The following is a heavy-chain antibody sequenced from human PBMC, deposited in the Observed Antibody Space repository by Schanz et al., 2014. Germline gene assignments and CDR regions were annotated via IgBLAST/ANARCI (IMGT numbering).Heavy chain of an antibody. CDR2: IIPILGIA. D-gene: IGHD3-22*01. CDR1: GGTFNSYT. CDR3: AREVGLYDRGWFDP. J-gene: IGHJ5*02. Sequence: QVQLVQSGAEVKKPGSSMKVSCKASGGTFNSYTINWVRQAPGQGLEWMGRIIPILGIANYAQKFQGRLTITADKSTSTAYMELSSLRSEDTAMYYCAREVGLYDRGWFDPWGQGTLXTVSS. V-gene: IGHV1-69*08.